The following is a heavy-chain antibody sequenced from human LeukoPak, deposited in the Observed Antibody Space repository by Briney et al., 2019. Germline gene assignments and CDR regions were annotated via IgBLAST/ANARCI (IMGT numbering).Heavy chain of an antibody. CDR3: AKDKFYCSGGTCYVFDY. CDR2: ISFDGSKK. CDR1: GFTLSSYG. Sequence: GGSLRLSCATSGFTLSSYGMHWVRQAPGKGLEWVTVISFDGSKKDYADSVKGRLTISRDNSKNTLYLQMNSLRAEDTAIYYCAKDKFYCSGGTCYVFDYWGQGTLVTVSS. J-gene: IGHJ4*02. V-gene: IGHV3-30*18. D-gene: IGHD2-15*01.